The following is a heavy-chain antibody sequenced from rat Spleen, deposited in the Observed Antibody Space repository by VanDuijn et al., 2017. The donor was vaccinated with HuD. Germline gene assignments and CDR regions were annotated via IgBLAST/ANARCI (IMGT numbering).Heavy chain of an antibody. V-gene: IGHV5-25*01. CDR1: GFTFSNYY. D-gene: IGHD1-9*01. CDR3: ARRHYGYTDYFDY. Sequence: EVQLVESGGGLVQPGRSMKLSCAASGFTFSNYYMAWVRQAPTKGLEWVATISYGDSSGHSSTYYRDSVKGRFTISRDNAKRTLFLQMDSLRSDDTATYFCARRHYGYTDYFDYWGQGVMVTVSS. CDR2: ISYGDSSGHSST. J-gene: IGHJ2*01.